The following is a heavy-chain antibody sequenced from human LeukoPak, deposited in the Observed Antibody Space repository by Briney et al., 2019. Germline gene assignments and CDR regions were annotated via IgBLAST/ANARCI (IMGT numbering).Heavy chain of an antibody. CDR1: GFTFSSYG. V-gene: IGHV3-30*02. CDR2: IRYDGSNK. J-gene: IGHJ3*02. CDR3: AKAELDAFDI. Sequence: GGSLRLSCAASGFTFSSYGMHWVRQAPGKGLEWVTFIRYDGSNKYYADSVKGRFTISRDNSKNTMYLQMNSLRAEDTAVYYCAKAELDAFDIWGQGTMVTVSS. D-gene: IGHD1-14*01.